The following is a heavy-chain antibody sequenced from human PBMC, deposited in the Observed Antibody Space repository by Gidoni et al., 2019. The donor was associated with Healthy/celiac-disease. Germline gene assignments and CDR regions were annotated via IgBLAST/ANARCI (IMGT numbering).Heavy chain of an antibody. CDR1: GFTLSTNGVG. CDR2: IYWDDNK. J-gene: IGHJ3*02. CDR3: AHNREWELGGLGAFDI. Sequence: QITLKESGPTRVNPTQTLTLTCTFSGFTLSTNGVGVGWIRQPPGKALEWLAVIYWDDNKRYSPSLNNRLTITKDTSKNQVVLTMTNMDPVDTATYYCAHNREWELGGLGAFDIWGQGTMVTVSS. V-gene: IGHV2-5*02. D-gene: IGHD1-26*01.